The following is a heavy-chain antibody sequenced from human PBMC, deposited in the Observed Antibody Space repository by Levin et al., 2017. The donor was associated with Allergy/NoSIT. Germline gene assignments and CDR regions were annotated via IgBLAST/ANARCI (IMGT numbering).Heavy chain of an antibody. J-gene: IGHJ4*02. CDR1: GFTFSSCA. CDR2: ISGSGGNT. V-gene: IGHV3-23*01. D-gene: IGHD6-13*01. CDR3: AKVLMGSSSYDY. Sequence: RTGGSLRLSCGASGFTFSSCAMSWVRQAPGKGLEWVSSISGSGGNTYYADSVKGRFTISRDNSKNTLYLEMNSLRAEDTAVYYCAKVLMGSSSYDYWGQGTLVTVSS.